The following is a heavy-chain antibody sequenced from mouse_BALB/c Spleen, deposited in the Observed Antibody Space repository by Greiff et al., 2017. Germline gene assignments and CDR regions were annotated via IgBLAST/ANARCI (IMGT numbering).Heavy chain of an antibody. Sequence: EVQVVESGGGLVKPGGSLKLSCAASGFTFSSYAMSWVRQSPEKRLEWVAEISSGGSYTYYPDTVTGRFTISRDNAKITLYLEMSSLRSEDTAMYYCARTIDGNYDYWGQGTTLTVSS. CDR2: ISSGGSYT. D-gene: IGHD2-1*01. V-gene: IGHV5-9-4*01. CDR3: ARTIDGNYDY. J-gene: IGHJ2*01. CDR1: GFTFSSYA.